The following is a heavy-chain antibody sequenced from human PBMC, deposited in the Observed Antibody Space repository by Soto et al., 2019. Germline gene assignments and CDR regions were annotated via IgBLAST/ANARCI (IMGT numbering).Heavy chain of an antibody. CDR2: INPNSGTA. CDR3: VSGGGYCSSTSCFFDY. CDR1: GYTLTSYW. V-gene: IGHV1-69*13. Sequence: SVKLCSKAPGYTLTSYWISWVQQSPEQGLEWMGWINPNSGTANYAQKFQGRVTITADESTSTAYMELSSLRSEDTAVYYCVSGGGYCSSTSCFFDYWGQGTLVTVSS. J-gene: IGHJ4*02. D-gene: IGHD2-2*01.